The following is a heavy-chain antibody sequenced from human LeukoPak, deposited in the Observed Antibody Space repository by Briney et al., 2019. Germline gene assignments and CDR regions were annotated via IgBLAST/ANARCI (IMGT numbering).Heavy chain of an antibody. CDR3: AKEGIGAFDI. Sequence: ASVKVSCKASGYTFTSYYMHWVRQAPGQGLEWMGAINPSGGSTIYAQKFQGRVTMTRDTSTSTVYMELSSLRSEDTAVYYCAKEGIGAFDIWGQGTMVTVSS. CDR2: INPSGGST. V-gene: IGHV1-46*01. J-gene: IGHJ3*02. CDR1: GYTFTSYY. D-gene: IGHD6-13*01.